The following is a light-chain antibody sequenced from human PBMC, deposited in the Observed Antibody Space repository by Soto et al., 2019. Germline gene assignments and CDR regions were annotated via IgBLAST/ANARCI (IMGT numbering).Light chain of an antibody. Sequence: IQLTQSPSSLSASVGDRVTITCRASQGISSYLAWYQQKPGKAPKLLIYAASSLQSGVPSRFSGSGSGTDFTLTISSLQPEDFATYYCQQANSFPRTFGPGTKVDIK. V-gene: IGKV1-12*01. CDR1: QGISSY. J-gene: IGKJ3*01. CDR2: AAS. CDR3: QQANSFPRT.